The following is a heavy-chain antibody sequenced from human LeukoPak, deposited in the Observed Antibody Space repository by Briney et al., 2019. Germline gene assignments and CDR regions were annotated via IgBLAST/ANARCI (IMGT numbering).Heavy chain of an antibody. Sequence: PGRSLRLSCAASGFTFSSYGMHWVRQAPGKGLEWVAVIWYVGSNKYYADSVKGRFTISRDNSKNTLYLQMNSLRAEDTAVYYCAKSGAHYYMDVWGKGTTVTVS. CDR1: GFTFSSYG. D-gene: IGHD1-1*01. CDR2: IWYVGSNK. J-gene: IGHJ6*03. CDR3: AKSGAHYYMDV. V-gene: IGHV3-33*06.